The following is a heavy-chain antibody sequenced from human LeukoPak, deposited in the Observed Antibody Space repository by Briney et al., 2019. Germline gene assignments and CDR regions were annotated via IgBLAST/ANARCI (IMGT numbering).Heavy chain of an antibody. V-gene: IGHV4-34*01. J-gene: IGHJ4*02. D-gene: IGHD3-22*01. Sequence: SETLSLTCAVYGGSFSGYYWSWIRQPPGKGLEWTGEINHSGSTNYNPSLKSRVTISVDTSKNQFSLKLSSVTAADTAVYYCARARTYYYDSSGYYWPHLRTYYFDYWGQGTLVTVSS. CDR3: ARARTYYYDSSGYYWPHLRTYYFDY. CDR1: GGSFSGYY. CDR2: INHSGST.